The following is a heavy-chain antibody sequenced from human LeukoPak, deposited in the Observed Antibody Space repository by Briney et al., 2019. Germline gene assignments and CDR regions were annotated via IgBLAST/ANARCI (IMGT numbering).Heavy chain of an antibody. CDR3: AKDNSDSSGYFDY. V-gene: IGHV3-9*01. Sequence: PGGSLRLSCAASGFTIDDYAMHWVRQAPGKGLEWVPGISWNSGSIGYADSVKGRFTISRDNAKNSLYLQMNSLRAEDTALYYCAKDNSDSSGYFDYWGQGTLVTVSS. J-gene: IGHJ4*02. D-gene: IGHD3-22*01. CDR1: GFTIDDYA. CDR2: ISWNSGSI.